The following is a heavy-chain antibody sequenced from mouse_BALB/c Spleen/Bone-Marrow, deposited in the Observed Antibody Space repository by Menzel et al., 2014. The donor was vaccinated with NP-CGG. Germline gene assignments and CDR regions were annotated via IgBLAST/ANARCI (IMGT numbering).Heavy chain of an antibody. V-gene: IGHV2-9*02. J-gene: IGHJ4*01. CDR2: IWAGGST. D-gene: IGHD2-1*01. Sequence: VQLVESGPGLVAPSQSLSITCTVSGFSLTSYGVHWVRQPPGKGLEWLGVIWAGGSTNYNSALMSRLSISKDNSKSQVLLKMNSLQTDDTAMYYCARARSGNYYAMDYWGQGTSVTVSS. CDR3: ARARSGNYYAMDY. CDR1: GFSLTSYG.